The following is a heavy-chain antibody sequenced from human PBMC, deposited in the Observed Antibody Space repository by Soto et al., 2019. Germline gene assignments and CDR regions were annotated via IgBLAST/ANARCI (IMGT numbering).Heavy chain of an antibody. V-gene: IGHV6-1*01. CDR1: GHSVSSNSAS. Sequence: SHSLSLPCATSGHSVSSNSASLNFITQSPSRGLYCLGRTYYRSKWYNDYAVSVKSRITINPDTSKNQFSLQLNSVTPEDTAVYYCARAAYRDPHDYGDYPDAFDIWGQGTMVTVSS. CDR2: TYYRSKWYN. D-gene: IGHD4-17*01. CDR3: ARAAYRDPHDYGDYPDAFDI. J-gene: IGHJ3*02.